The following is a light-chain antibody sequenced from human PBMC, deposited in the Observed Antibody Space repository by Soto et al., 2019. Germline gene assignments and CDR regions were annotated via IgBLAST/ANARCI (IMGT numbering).Light chain of an antibody. CDR1: EGIRND. J-gene: IGKJ1*01. V-gene: IGKV1-6*01. Sequence: AFQMTQSPSSLSASVGDRVTITCRTSEGIRNDLGWYQQKPGKAPKLLIYVTSRLQSGVPSRFSGSGSGTDFTLTISSLQPEDLATYYRLQYYYSPWTFGQGTRVDIK. CDR2: VTS. CDR3: LQYYYSPWT.